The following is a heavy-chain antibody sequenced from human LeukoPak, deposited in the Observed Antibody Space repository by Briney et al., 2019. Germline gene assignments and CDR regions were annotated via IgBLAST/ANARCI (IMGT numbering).Heavy chain of an antibody. CDR1: AFTFSSYS. CDR3: AKRHYLGCRGGRCSTGTIDV. CDR2: ISSSSGYI. V-gene: IGHV3-23*01. Sequence: PGGSLRLPCAASAFTFSSYSMSWVRQAPGKGLEWVSAISSSSGYIYYADSVKGRFAISRDNSKNTLYLQMNSLRAEDTAIYYGAKRHYLGCRGGRCSTGTIDVWGQGTMVTVSS. J-gene: IGHJ3*01. D-gene: IGHD2-15*01.